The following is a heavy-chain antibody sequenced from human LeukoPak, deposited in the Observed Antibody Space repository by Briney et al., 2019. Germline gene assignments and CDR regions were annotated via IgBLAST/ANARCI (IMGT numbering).Heavy chain of an antibody. D-gene: IGHD5-12*01. Sequence: PGGSLRLSCAASGFTFSSYAMHWVRQAPGKGLEWVAAISYDGSNKYYADSVKGRFTISRDNSKNTLYLQMNSLRAEDTAVYYCARAVPGVATFDYWGQGTLVTVSS. CDR1: GFTFSSYA. J-gene: IGHJ4*02. V-gene: IGHV3-30*01. CDR3: ARAVPGVATFDY. CDR2: ISYDGSNK.